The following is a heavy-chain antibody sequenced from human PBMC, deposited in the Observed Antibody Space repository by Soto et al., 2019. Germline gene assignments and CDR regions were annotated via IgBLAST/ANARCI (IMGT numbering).Heavy chain of an antibody. D-gene: IGHD5-12*01. V-gene: IGHV1-69*13. Sequence: ASVKVSCKASGGTFSSYAISWVRQAPGQGLEWMGGIIPIFGTANYAQKFQGRVTITADESTSTAYMELSSLRSEDTAVYYCARDGYNRIPPAFDIWGQGTMVTVSS. J-gene: IGHJ3*02. CDR3: ARDGYNRIPPAFDI. CDR1: GGTFSSYA. CDR2: IIPIFGTA.